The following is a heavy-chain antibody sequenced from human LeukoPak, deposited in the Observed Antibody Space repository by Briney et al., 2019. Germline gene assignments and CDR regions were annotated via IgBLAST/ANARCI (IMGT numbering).Heavy chain of an antibody. J-gene: IGHJ4*02. CDR3: ARDRGSYSGYDFFDC. CDR1: GDSISSSNYY. D-gene: IGHD5-12*01. CDR2: IYYSGST. V-gene: IGHV4-30-4*08. Sequence: SETLSLTCIVSGDSISSSNYYWGWIRQPPGKGLEWIGYIYYSGSTYYNPSLKSRVTISVDTSKNQFSLKLSSVTAADTAVYFCARDRGSYSGYDFFDCWGQGTLVTVSS.